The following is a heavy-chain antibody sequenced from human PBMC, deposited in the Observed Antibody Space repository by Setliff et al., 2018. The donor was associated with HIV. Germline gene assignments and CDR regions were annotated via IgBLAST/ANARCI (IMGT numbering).Heavy chain of an antibody. CDR2: INPSSGST. V-gene: IGHV1-46*01. Sequence: ASVKVSCKASGYTFTSYYMHWVRQAPGQGLEWMGIINPSSGSTTYAQKFQGRVTMTRDTSTSTVYMELSSLRSEDTAVYYCARDPAPASSASYFQHWGQGTPVTVSS. CDR3: ARDPAPASSASYFQH. D-gene: IGHD6-6*01. J-gene: IGHJ1*01. CDR1: GYTFTSYY.